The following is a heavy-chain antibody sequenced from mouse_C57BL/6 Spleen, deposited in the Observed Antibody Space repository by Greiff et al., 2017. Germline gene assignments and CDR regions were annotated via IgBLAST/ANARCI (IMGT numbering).Heavy chain of an antibody. CDR2: ISSGGSYT. Sequence: EVKLMESGGDLVKPGGSLKLSCAASGFTFSSYGMSWVRQTPDKRLEWVATISSGGSYTYYPDSVEGRFTISRDNAKNTLYLQMSSLKSEDTAMYYCARRGDSNYLFDYWGQGTTLTVSS. V-gene: IGHV5-6*02. CDR3: ARRGDSNYLFDY. J-gene: IGHJ2*01. CDR1: GFTFSSYG. D-gene: IGHD2-5*01.